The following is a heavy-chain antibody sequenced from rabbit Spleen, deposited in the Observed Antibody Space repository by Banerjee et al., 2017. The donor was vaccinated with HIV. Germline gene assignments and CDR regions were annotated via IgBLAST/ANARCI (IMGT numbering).Heavy chain of an antibody. D-gene: IGHD4-2*01. CDR1: GFSFSSSYY. CDR2: IRAGSSGNT. V-gene: IGHV1S45*01. CDR3: ARDHDSGSNFIFNL. J-gene: IGHJ4*01. Sequence: QEQLVESGGDLVKPGASLTLTCTASGFSFSSSYYMCWVRQAPGKGPEWIACIRAGSSGNTYYASWAKGRFTITRSTSLNTVTLQVNSLTAADTATYFCARDHDSGSNFIFNLWGPGTLVTVS.